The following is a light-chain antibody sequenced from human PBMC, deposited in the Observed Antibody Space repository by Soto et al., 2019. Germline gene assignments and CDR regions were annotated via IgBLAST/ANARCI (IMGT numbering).Light chain of an antibody. CDR2: WAS. Sequence: IVMTQSPDSLAVSLGERATINCKSSQTVLYSSNNENYLAWYQQKPGQPPKLLIYWASTRESGVPDRFSGSGSGTDFTLTISSMQAEDVAVSYCQQYYSTPWTFGQGTKVEIK. J-gene: IGKJ1*01. V-gene: IGKV4-1*01. CDR3: QQYYSTPWT. CDR1: QTVLYSSNNENY.